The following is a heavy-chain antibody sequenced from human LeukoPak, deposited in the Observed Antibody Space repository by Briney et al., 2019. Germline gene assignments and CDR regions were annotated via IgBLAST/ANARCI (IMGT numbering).Heavy chain of an antibody. CDR3: ARLPSRYSSSSREEGY. CDR1: GGSISSYY. J-gene: IGHJ4*02. CDR2: IYYSGST. Sequence: SETLSLTCTVSGGSISSYYWSWIRQPPGKGLEWIGYIYYSGSTNYNPSLKSRVTISVDTSKNQFSLKLSSVTAADTAVYYCARLPSRYSSSSREEGYWGQGTLVTVSS. D-gene: IGHD6-6*01. V-gene: IGHV4-59*12.